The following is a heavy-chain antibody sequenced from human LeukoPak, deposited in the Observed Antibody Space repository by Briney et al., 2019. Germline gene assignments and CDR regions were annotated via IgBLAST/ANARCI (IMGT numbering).Heavy chain of an antibody. CDR1: GGSISGGSYY. CDR2: IYTSGST. V-gene: IGHV4-61*02. J-gene: IGHJ4*02. Sequence: SETLSLTCTVSGGSISGGSYYWSWIRQPAGKGLEWIGRIYTSGSTNYNSSLKSRVTISVDTSKNQFSLKLSSVTAADTAVYYCARRRGYYDILTGKGPFDYWGQGTLVTVSS. D-gene: IGHD3-9*01. CDR3: ARRRGYYDILTGKGPFDY.